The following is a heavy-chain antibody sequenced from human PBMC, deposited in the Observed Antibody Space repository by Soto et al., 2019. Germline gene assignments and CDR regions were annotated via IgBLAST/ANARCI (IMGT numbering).Heavy chain of an antibody. V-gene: IGHV1-69*08. CDR1: GGTFSTYI. CDR3: AREDYYGSGSYYNNDAFAI. J-gene: IGHJ3*02. Sequence: QAQLEQSGAEVKKPGSSVKVSCKASGGTFSTYIISWVRQAPGQGLEWMGRIIPVLGIANYAQNFQGRVTITADKSTSTVYMELSSLRSEDTAVYYCAREDYYGSGSYYNNDAFAIWGQGTMVTVSS. D-gene: IGHD3-10*01. CDR2: IIPVLGIA.